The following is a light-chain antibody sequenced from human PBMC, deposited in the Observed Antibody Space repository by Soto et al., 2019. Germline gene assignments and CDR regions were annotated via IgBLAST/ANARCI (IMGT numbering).Light chain of an antibody. CDR1: SSGVGGYNY. CDR2: DVS. V-gene: IGLV2-14*01. J-gene: IGLJ1*01. CDR3: SSYTSSSISYV. Sequence: QSALTQPASVSGSPGQSITISCTGTSSGVGGYNYVSWYQQHPGKAPKLMIYDVSNRPSGVSNRFSGSKSGNTASLTISGLQAEDEADYYCSSYTSSSISYVFGTGTKLTVL.